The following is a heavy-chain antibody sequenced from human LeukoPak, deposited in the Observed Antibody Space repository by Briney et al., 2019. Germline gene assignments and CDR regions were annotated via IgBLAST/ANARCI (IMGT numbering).Heavy chain of an antibody. Sequence: SETLSLTCSVSGYSISSGNYWGWIRLPPGKGLQWIGSIYHSGSTYYNPSLKSRVTISVDTSKNQFSLKLSSVTAADTAVYYCARAQEIPAAPLNPPPAFDYWGQRTLVTVSS. V-gene: IGHV4-38-2*02. D-gene: IGHD2-2*01. CDR3: ARAQEIPAAPLNPPPAFDY. J-gene: IGHJ4*02. CDR2: IYHSGST. CDR1: GYSISSGNY.